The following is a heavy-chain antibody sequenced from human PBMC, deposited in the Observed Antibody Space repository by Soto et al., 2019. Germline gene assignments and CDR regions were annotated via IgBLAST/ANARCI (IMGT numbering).Heavy chain of an antibody. V-gene: IGHV3-7*05. CDR3: ATDILDF. D-gene: IGHD3-9*01. CDR2: INQNGSER. Sequence: EVHLVESGGGLVQPGGSLRLSCAATGFMFSSYWMTWVRQAPGKGLEWVANINQNGSERYYVDSVEGRFTISRDNAKNSVFLQMNNLRVEDTDMYYCATDILDFWGQGTLVTVSS. J-gene: IGHJ4*02. CDR1: GFMFSSYW.